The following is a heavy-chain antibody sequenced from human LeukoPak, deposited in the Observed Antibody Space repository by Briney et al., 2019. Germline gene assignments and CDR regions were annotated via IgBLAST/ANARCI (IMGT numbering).Heavy chain of an antibody. CDR1: GFTFSNAW. J-gene: IGHJ6*03. Sequence: GGSLRLSCAASGFTFSNAWMSWVRQAPGKGLEWVGRIKSKTDGGTTDYAAPVKGRFIISRDDSKNTLYLQMNSLKTEDTAVYYCTTAFGSSWYYYYYYMDVWGKGTTVTVSS. CDR3: TTAFGSSWYYYYYYMDV. CDR2: IKSKTDGGTT. D-gene: IGHD6-13*01. V-gene: IGHV3-15*01.